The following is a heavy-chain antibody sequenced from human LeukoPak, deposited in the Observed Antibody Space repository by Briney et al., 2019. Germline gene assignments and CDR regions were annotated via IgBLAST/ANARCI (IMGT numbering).Heavy chain of an antibody. J-gene: IGHJ3*01. CDR3: ARGIFGMVLSAFDL. CDR2: ISYGGST. CDR1: GGSISSYY. Sequence: KPSETLSLTCTVSGGSISSYYWTWIRQPPGRGLEWVGYISYGGSTNYNPSLKSRVTISVDTSTNQFSLKLSSVTAADTAVYYCARGIFGMVLSAFDLWGRGTMVTVSS. V-gene: IGHV4-59*01. D-gene: IGHD3-3*01.